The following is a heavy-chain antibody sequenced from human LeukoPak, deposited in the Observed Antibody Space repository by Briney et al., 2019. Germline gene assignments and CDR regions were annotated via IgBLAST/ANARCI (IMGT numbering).Heavy chain of an antibody. Sequence: AETLSLTCTVSGGSISSNYWSWLRQPPGKGREWVSYISSITSTIYYADSVKDRFTISRDNAKNSLYLQMNSLRDEDTAVYYCVRGWREFYFKYWGQGNLVTVSS. CDR3: VRGWREFYFKY. CDR1: GGSISSNY. V-gene: IGHV3-48*02. D-gene: IGHD3-3*01. CDR2: ISSITSTI. J-gene: IGHJ4*02.